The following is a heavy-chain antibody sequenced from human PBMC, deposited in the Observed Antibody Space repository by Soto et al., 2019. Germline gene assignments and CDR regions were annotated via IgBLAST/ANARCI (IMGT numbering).Heavy chain of an antibody. Sequence: GASVEVSCKASGYTFTIYYMHWVRQAPGQGLEWMGIINPSGGSTSYAQKFQGRVTMTRGTSTSTVYMELSSLRSEDTAVYYCATAIVATGYYATDVWGQGTTVTVSS. D-gene: IGHD5-12*01. J-gene: IGHJ6*02. CDR3: ATAIVATGYYATDV. V-gene: IGHV1-46*01. CDR2: INPSGGST. CDR1: GYTFTIYY.